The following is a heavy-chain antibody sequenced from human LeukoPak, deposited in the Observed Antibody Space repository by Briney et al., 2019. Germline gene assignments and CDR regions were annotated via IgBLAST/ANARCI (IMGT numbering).Heavy chain of an antibody. Sequence: PSETLSLTCTVSGGSISSGGYYWSWIRQHPGKGLEWIGYIYYSGSTYYNPSLKSRVTISVDTSKNQFSLKLSSVTAADTAVYYCARERRYNWNDDHWGQGTLVTVSS. CDR1: GGSISSGGYY. CDR3: ARERRYNWNDDH. CDR2: IYYSGST. D-gene: IGHD1-1*01. J-gene: IGHJ5*02. V-gene: IGHV4-31*03.